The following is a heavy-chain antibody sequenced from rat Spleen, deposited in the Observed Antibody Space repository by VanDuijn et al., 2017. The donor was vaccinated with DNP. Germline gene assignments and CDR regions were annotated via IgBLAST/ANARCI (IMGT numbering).Heavy chain of an antibody. V-gene: IGHV3-1*01. CDR2: ISYSGST. CDR3: ARWSDYFDY. CDR1: GYSVTRNY. J-gene: IGHJ2*01. Sequence: EVQLQESGPGLVKPSQSLSLTCSVTGYSVTRNYWGWIRKFPGNKMEWIGHISYSGSTSYNPSLKSRISITRDTSKNQFFLQMNSVTTEDTATYYCARWSDYFDYWGQGVMVTVSS.